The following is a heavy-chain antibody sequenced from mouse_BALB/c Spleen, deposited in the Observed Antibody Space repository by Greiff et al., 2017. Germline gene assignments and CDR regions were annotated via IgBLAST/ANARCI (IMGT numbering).Heavy chain of an antibody. V-gene: IGHV5-6-5*01. D-gene: IGHD2-4*01. Sequence: EVKLVESGGGLVKPGGSLKLSCAASGFTFSSYAMSWVRQTPEKRLEWVASISSGGSTYYPDSVKGRFTISRDNARNILYLQMSSLRSEDTAMYYCARGDYYDYAWFAYWGQGTLVTVSA. CDR1: GFTFSSYA. J-gene: IGHJ3*01. CDR2: ISSGGST. CDR3: ARGDYYDYAWFAY.